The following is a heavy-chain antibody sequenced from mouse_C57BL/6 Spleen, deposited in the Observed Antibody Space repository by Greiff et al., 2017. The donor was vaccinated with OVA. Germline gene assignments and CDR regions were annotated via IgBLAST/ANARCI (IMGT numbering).Heavy chain of an antibody. V-gene: IGHV5-4*01. CDR2: ISDGGSYT. CDR3: ARDPYFDY. Sequence: EVQRVESGGGLVKPGGSLKLSCAASGFTFSSYAMSWVRQTPEKRLEWVATISDGGSYTYYPGNVKGRFTISRDNAKNNLYLQMSHLKSEDTAMYYCARDPYFDYWGQGTTLTVSS. J-gene: IGHJ2*01. CDR1: GFTFSSYA.